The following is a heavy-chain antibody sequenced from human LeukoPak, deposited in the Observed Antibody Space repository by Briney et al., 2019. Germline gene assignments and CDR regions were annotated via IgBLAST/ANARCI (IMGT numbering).Heavy chain of an antibody. CDR2: FDPEDGET. D-gene: IGHD5-18*01. CDR3: ATWRDSYGYIGFDP. CDR1: GYILTELS. J-gene: IGHJ5*02. Sequence: ASVKVSCKVSGYILTELSMHWVRQAPGKGLAWMGGFDPEDGETIYAQKFQGRVTMTEDTSTDTAYMELSSLRSEDTAVYYCATWRDSYGYIGFDPWGQGTLVTVSS. V-gene: IGHV1-24*01.